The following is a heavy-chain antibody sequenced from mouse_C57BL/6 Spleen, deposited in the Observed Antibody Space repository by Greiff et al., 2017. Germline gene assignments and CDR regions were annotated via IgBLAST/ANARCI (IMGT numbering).Heavy chain of an antibody. Sequence: EVKVVESGGGLVQPGESLKLSCESNEYEFPSHDMSWVRKTPEKRLELVAAINSDGGSTYYPDTMERRFIISRDNTKKTLYLQTSSLKSEDTGLKYCERQKLGRGYSDVWGTGTTVTVSS. CDR1: EYEFPSHD. V-gene: IGHV5-2*01. D-gene: IGHD4-1*01. J-gene: IGHJ1*03. CDR3: ERQKLGRGYSDV. CDR2: INSDGGST.